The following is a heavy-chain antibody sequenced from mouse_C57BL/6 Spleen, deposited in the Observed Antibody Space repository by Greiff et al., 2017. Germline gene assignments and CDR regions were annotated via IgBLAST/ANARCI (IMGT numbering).Heavy chain of an antibody. V-gene: IGHV5-17*01. J-gene: IGHJ3*01. D-gene: IGHD2-2*01. Sequence: EVQRVESGGGLVKPGGSLKLSCAASGFTFSDYGMHWVRQAPEKGLEWVAYISSGSSTIYYADTVKGRFTISRDNAKNTLFLQMTSLRSEDTAMYYCARDTYGHGFAYWGQGTLVTVSA. CDR1: GFTFSDYG. CDR3: ARDTYGHGFAY. CDR2: ISSGSSTI.